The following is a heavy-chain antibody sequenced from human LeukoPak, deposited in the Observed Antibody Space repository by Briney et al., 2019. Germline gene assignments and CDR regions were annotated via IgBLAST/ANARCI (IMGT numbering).Heavy chain of an antibody. CDR2: ISGSGGST. J-gene: IGHJ6*03. Sequence: GGSLRLSCAASGFTFSSYAMSWVRQAPGKGLEWVSAISGSGGSTYYADSVKGRFTISRDNSKNTLYLQMNSLRAEDTAVYYCAKGQDIVATILSLYYYYYMDVWGKGTTVTVSS. CDR3: AKGQDIVATILSLYYYYYMDV. V-gene: IGHV3-23*01. D-gene: IGHD5-12*01. CDR1: GFTFSSYA.